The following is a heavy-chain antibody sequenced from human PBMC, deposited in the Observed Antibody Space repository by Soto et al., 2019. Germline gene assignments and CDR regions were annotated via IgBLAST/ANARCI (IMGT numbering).Heavy chain of an antibody. V-gene: IGHV3-15*07. CDR3: TIQNAGGVLHY. Sequence: EVQLVESGGGLVKPGGSLRLSCAASGFTFSNAWMNWVRQAPGKGLEWVGRIKSKTDGGTTDYAAPVKDRFTISRDDSKNTLDLQMNSRKTEDSAVYYCTIQNAGGVLHYWGQGTLVTVSS. CDR1: GFTFSNAW. D-gene: IGHD3-16*01. CDR2: IKSKTDGGTT. J-gene: IGHJ4*02.